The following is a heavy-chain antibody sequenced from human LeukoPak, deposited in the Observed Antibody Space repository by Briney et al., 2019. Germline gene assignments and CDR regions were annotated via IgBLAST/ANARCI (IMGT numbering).Heavy chain of an antibody. J-gene: IGHJ3*02. CDR3: ARDRRWLRFHGFDI. V-gene: IGHV4-31*03. Sequence: SETLSLTCTVSGVSISNGDYYWTWIRRHPGKGLEWIGYIYYSGSTYYNPSLKSRVVISVDTSKNQFSLKLKSVTAADTAVYYCARDRRWLRFHGFDIWGQGTMVTVSS. D-gene: IGHD5-12*01. CDR2: IYYSGST. CDR1: GVSISNGDYY.